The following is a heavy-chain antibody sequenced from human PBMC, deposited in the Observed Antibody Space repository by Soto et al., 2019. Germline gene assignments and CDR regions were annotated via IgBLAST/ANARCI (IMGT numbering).Heavy chain of an antibody. CDR1: GFSFSSYW. D-gene: IGHD3-10*01. CDR3: ARAPEGSGREYDCDY. Sequence: EVQLVESGGGVVQPGGSLRLSCAASGFSFSSYWMTWVRQAPGKGLEWVANINQDGSEVYYVDSVKGRFTIARDNAKNSLDLHMDTLTADDTAVYYCARAPEGSGREYDCDYWGQGTLVTVSS. CDR2: INQDGSEV. V-gene: IGHV3-7*04. J-gene: IGHJ4*02.